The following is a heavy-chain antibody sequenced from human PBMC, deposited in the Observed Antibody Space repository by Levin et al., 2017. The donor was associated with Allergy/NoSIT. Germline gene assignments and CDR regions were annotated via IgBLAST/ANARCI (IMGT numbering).Heavy chain of an antibody. V-gene: IGHV5-51*01. Sequence: GESLKISCKGSGYTFSDYWIGWVRQVPGKGLEWMGIIFPGDSHTIYSPSFEGQVTISADKSISTAYLQWSSLKASDTAMYYCARQERWLHSWGQGTLVTVSS. CDR1: GYTFSDYW. D-gene: IGHD5-24*01. CDR3: ARQERWLHS. J-gene: IGHJ5*02. CDR2: IFPGDSHT.